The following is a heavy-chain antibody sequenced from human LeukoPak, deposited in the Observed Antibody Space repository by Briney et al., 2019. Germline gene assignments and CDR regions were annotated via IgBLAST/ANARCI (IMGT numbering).Heavy chain of an antibody. CDR1: GFTFSSYG. CDR2: ISYDGSNK. J-gene: IGHJ4*02. CDR3: AKDQALRDSSGYYLFDY. D-gene: IGHD3-22*01. V-gene: IGHV3-30*18. Sequence: GGSLRLSCAASGFTFSSYGMHRVRQAPGKGLEWVAGISYDGSNKYYAYSVKGRFTISRDNSKNTLYLQMNSLRAEDTAVYYCAKDQALRDSSGYYLFDYWGQGTLVTVSS.